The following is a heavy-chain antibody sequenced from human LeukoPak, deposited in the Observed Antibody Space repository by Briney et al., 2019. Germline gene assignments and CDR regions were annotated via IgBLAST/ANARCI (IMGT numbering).Heavy chain of an antibody. V-gene: IGHV3-23*01. J-gene: IGHJ6*03. CDR3: AKDTSAWWYHRAYMNV. Sequence: GGSLRLSCAASGFTFSDCAMSWVRQAPGGGLEWVSAISGSGDKTFHADSVKGRFTTPRDNSKNTLSLQMSSLRVEDSAVYFCAKDTSAWWYHRAYMNVWGTGTTVTVSS. CDR1: GFTFSDCA. D-gene: IGHD2-15*01. CDR2: ISGSGDKT.